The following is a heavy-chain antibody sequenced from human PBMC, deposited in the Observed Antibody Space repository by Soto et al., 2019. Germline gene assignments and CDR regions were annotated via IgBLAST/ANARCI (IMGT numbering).Heavy chain of an antibody. CDR3: ARGTRATQYYYYFYGMDV. CDR2: TSYSGST. CDR1: GGSITSYH. V-gene: IGHV4-59*01. Sequence: SETLSLTCIVSGGSITSYHWSWIRQFPGKGLEWIAYTSYSGSTNYNPSLKSRLTISLNTSKKHFSLKLSSVTAADTAVYYCARGTRATQYYYYFYGMDVWGQGTTVTVSS. J-gene: IGHJ6*02.